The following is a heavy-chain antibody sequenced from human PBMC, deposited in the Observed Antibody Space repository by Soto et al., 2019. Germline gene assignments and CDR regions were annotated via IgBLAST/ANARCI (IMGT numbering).Heavy chain of an antibody. CDR3: ARGNLNYDFWSGYLGYYYYYGMDV. CDR1: GGTFSSYA. D-gene: IGHD3-3*01. J-gene: IGHJ6*02. CDR2: IIPIFGTA. V-gene: IGHV1-69*13. Sequence: EASVKVSCKASGGTFSSYAISWVRQAPGQGLEWMGGIIPIFGTANYAQKFQGRVTITADESTSTAYMELSSLRSEDTAVYYCARGNLNYDFWSGYLGYYYYYGMDVWGQGTTVTVSS.